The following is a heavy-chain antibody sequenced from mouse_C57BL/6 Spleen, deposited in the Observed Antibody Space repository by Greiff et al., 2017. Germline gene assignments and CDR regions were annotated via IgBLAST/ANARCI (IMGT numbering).Heavy chain of an antibody. CDR2: IYPRDGST. V-gene: IGHV1-78*01. CDR1: GYTFTDHT. CDR3: AGIYYDYDQAMDY. J-gene: IGHJ4*01. D-gene: IGHD2-4*01. Sequence: QVQLQQSDAELVKPGASVKISCKVSGYTFTDHTIHWMKQRPEQGLEWIGYIYPRDGSTKYNEKFKGKATMTADKSSSTAYMQLNSLTSEDSAVYFCAGIYYDYDQAMDYWGQGTSVTVSS.